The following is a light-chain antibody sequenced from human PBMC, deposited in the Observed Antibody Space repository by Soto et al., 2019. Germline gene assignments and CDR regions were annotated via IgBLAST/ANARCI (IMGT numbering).Light chain of an antibody. V-gene: IGLV2-14*03. CDR3: SSYTSSSNLI. CDR1: SRDVGNYNY. CDR2: DVN. Sequence: QSVLTQPASVSGSLGQSITISCTGTSRDVGNYNYVSWYQHHTGRAHKLVIYDVNNRPAGISNRFSGSKSDNTASLIIFGLQAEDEADYYCSSYTSSSNLIFGGGTKVTVL. J-gene: IGLJ2*01.